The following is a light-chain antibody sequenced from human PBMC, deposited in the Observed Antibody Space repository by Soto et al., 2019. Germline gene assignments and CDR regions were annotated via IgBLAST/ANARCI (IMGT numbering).Light chain of an antibody. CDR1: GRDIGAYIF. Sequence: QSVLTQPASVSGSPGQSITISCSGTGRDIGAYIFVSWYQQHPGKAPKLLLYEVFTRPSGVSNRFSGSKSGNTASLTISGLQADDEAEYFCASFTTRTTYVFGTGTKVTVL. CDR3: ASFTTRTTYV. CDR2: EVF. V-gene: IGLV2-14*03. J-gene: IGLJ1*01.